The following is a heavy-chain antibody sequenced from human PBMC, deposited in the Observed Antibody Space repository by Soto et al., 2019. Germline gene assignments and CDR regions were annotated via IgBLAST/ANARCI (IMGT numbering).Heavy chain of an antibody. D-gene: IGHD6-19*01. CDR3: AREDSYGWSGESLDV. J-gene: IGHJ6*02. Sequence: QVQLKQWGAGLLKASEPLSLTCAVFGDSLRGQSWNWIRQSPGKGLEWIGELDQSGGTNYNPSLKSRAIISDDTSKNQFSLTLTSVTAADTAVYYCAREDSYGWSGESLDVWGQGTTVTVSS. CDR2: LDQSGGT. V-gene: IGHV4-34*01. CDR1: GDSLRGQS.